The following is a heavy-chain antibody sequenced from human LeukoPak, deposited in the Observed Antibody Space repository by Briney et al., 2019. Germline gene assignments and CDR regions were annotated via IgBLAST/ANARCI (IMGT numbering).Heavy chain of an antibody. D-gene: IGHD6-6*01. J-gene: IGHJ3*02. V-gene: IGHV3-7*01. Sequence: PGGSLRLSCAASGFTFSSYWMSWVRQAPGKGLEWVANIKQDGSEKYYVDSVKGRFTISRDNAKNSLYLQMNSLRAEDTAVYYCARDREYSSSPGAFDIWGQGTMVTVSS. CDR2: IKQDGSEK. CDR3: ARDREYSSSPGAFDI. CDR1: GFTFSSYW.